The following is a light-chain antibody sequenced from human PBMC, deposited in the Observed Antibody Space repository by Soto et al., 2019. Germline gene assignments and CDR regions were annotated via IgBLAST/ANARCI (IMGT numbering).Light chain of an antibody. CDR1: NSDVGAYNY. V-gene: IGLV2-8*01. J-gene: IGLJ2*01. CDR3: SSYAGSKNFIL. CDR2: EVN. Sequence: QSALTQPASVSGSPGQSITISCTGTNSDVGAYNYVSWYQQHPGKAPKLMISEVNKRPSGVPDRFSGSKSGSTASLTVSGLQAEDEADYFCSSYAGSKNFILFGGGTKLTVL.